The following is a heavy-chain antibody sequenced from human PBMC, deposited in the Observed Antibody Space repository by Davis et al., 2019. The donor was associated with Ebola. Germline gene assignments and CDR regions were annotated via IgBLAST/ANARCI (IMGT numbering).Heavy chain of an antibody. Sequence: MPSETLSLTCAVYGGTFRGYYWSWIRQSPGKGLEWIGEINHSGNTKYNPSLRSRVSISVDTSKNQFSLSVTSLTAADTAVYYCARGSDYVWGKDDYWGQGTLVTVSS. J-gene: IGHJ4*02. CDR3: ARGSDYVWGKDDY. D-gene: IGHD3-16*01. CDR1: GGTFRGYY. V-gene: IGHV4-34*01. CDR2: INHSGNT.